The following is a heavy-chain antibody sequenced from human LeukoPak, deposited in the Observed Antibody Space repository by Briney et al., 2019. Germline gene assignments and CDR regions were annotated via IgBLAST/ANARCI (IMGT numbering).Heavy chain of an antibody. J-gene: IGHJ4*02. V-gene: IGHV3-21*01. CDR1: GFTFSSYS. CDR3: ASGGYSYDYVFDY. CDR2: ISSGSEHI. D-gene: IGHD5-18*01. Sequence: PGGSLRLSCAASGFTFSSYSMNWVRQPPGKGLEWVASISSGSEHILYADSVKGRFTISRDNTKNLLYLQMNSLRVEDTAVYYCASGGYSYDYVFDYWGQGTLVTVSS.